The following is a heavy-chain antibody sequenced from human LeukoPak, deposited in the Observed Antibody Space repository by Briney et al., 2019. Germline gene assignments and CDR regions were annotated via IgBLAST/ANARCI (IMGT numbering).Heavy chain of an antibody. J-gene: IGHJ4*02. V-gene: IGHV1-69*04. CDR2: IIPIFGIA. CDR1: GGTFSSYA. Sequence: SVKVSCKASGGTFSSYAISWVRQAPGQGLEWMGRIIPIFGIANYAQKFQGRVTIIADKSTSTAYMELSSLRSEDTAVYYCARSPTAMVGYVDYWGQGTLVTVSS. D-gene: IGHD5-18*01. CDR3: ARSPTAMVGYVDY.